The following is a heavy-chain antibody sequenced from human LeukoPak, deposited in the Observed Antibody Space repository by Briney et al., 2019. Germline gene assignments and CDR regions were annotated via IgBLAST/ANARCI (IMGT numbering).Heavy chain of an antibody. D-gene: IGHD3-22*01. Sequence: QAGGPLRLSCAASGFTFSSYSMNWVRQAPGKGLEWVSGISGSGDSTYYADSVKGRFTISRDNSKNTLYLQMNSLRAEDTAVYSCAKDIVYDGSGSAIDYWGQGTLVTVSS. CDR2: ISGSGDST. J-gene: IGHJ4*02. V-gene: IGHV3-23*01. CDR3: AKDIVYDGSGSAIDY. CDR1: GFTFSSYS.